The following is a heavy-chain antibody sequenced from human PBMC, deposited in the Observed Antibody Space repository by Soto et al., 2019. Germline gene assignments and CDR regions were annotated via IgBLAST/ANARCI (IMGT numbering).Heavy chain of an antibody. Sequence: QVHLVQSGVEVKTPGASVKVSCQASGYTFFTYDISWVRQAPGQGLEWMGWISTYSGDTKYAQKCQGRVTMTTDTSTTTAYPELRSLRSDDTAVYYCARHHGPTTSENWFDPWGQGTLVTVSS. CDR3: ARHHGPTTSENWFDP. V-gene: IGHV1-18*01. J-gene: IGHJ5*02. D-gene: IGHD5-12*01. CDR1: GYTFFTYD. CDR2: ISTYSGDT.